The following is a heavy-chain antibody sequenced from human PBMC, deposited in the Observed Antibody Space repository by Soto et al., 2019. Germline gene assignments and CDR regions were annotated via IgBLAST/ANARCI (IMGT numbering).Heavy chain of an antibody. Sequence: QVQLQESGPGLVKPSGTLSLTCAVSGGSMSSSNWWSWVRQPPGKGLEWIGEIYHSGSTNYNPSLKSRVTTSVDKSKNQFSLKLSSVTAADTAVYYCARTRGGYSYGHRGGGFDIWGQGTMVTVSS. J-gene: IGHJ3*02. CDR1: GGSMSSSNW. V-gene: IGHV4-4*02. CDR3: ARTRGGYSYGHRGGGFDI. D-gene: IGHD5-18*01. CDR2: IYHSGST.